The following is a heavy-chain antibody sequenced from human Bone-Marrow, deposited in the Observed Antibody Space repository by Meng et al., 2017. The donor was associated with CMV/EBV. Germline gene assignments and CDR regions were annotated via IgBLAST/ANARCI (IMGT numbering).Heavy chain of an antibody. CDR1: GGSVSGYY. CDR3: ARWTLDIVVVPALNWFDP. J-gene: IGHJ5*02. CDR2: INHSGST. D-gene: IGHD2-2*03. Sequence: SETLSLTCAAYGGSVSGYYWSWIRQPPGKGLEWIGEINHSGSTNYNPSLKSRVTISVDTSKNQFSLKLSSVTAADTAVYYCARWTLDIVVVPALNWFDPWGQGPLVTVSS. V-gene: IGHV4-34*01.